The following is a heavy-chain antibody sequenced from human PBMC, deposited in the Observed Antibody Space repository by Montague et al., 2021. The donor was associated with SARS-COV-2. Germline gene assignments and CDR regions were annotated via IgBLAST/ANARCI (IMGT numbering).Heavy chain of an antibody. J-gene: IGHJ4*02. CDR1: GFTFISYT. V-gene: IGHV3-21*01. CDR2: ISSVSTYI. CDR3: ARESNSWRLFDS. Sequence: SLRLSCAASGFTFISYTLHWVRQAPGKGLEWVSSISSVSTYISVXGSARGRFTISRDNARNLVHLQMNSLRVEDTAIYYYARESNSWRLFDSWGQGVLVAVSA. D-gene: IGHD6-13*01.